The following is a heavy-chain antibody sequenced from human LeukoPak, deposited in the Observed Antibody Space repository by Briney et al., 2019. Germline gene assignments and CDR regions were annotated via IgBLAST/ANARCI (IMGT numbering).Heavy chain of an antibody. CDR1: GYTFTSYY. D-gene: IGHD2-21*02. J-gene: IGHJ3*02. V-gene: IGHV1-46*01. Sequence: APVKVSCKASGYTFTSYYMHWVRQAPGQGLEWMGIINPSGGSTSYAQKFQGRVTMTRDTSTSTVYMELSSLRSEDTAVYYCARDLKLSDRRPQDAFDIWGQGTMVTVSS. CDR2: INPSGGST. CDR3: ARDLKLSDRRPQDAFDI.